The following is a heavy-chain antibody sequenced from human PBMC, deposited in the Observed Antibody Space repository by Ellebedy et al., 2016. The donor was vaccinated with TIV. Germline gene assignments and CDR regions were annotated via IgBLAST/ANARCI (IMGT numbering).Heavy chain of an antibody. V-gene: IGHV4-39*07. CDR3: ARGHDYVWRSYGASRWFDP. CDR1: GGSISSMSSP. J-gene: IGHJ5*02. CDR2: IFYSGST. Sequence: GSLRLSXIVSGGSISSMSSPWGWIRQPPGKGLEWIGNIFYSGSTYYNPSLKSRVSISVDTSKNQFSLKLSSVTAADTAVYYCARGHDYVWRSYGASRWFDPWGQGTLVTVSP. D-gene: IGHD3-16*01.